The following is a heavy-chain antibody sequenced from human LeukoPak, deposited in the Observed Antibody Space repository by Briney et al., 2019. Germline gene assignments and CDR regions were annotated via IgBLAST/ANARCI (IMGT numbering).Heavy chain of an antibody. CDR1: GFTFSSYS. CDR2: ISSSSSYI. CDR3: AILELANFDY. V-gene: IGHV3-21*01. D-gene: IGHD1-7*01. J-gene: IGHJ4*02. Sequence: GGSLRLSCAASGFTFSSYSMNWVRQAPGKGLEWVSSISSSSSYIYYADSVKGRFTISRDNAKNSLYQQMNSLRAEDTAVYYCAILELANFDYWGQGTLVTVSS.